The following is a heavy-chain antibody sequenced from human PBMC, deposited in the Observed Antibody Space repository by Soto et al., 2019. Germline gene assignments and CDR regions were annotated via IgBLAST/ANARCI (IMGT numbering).Heavy chain of an antibody. Sequence: VQLVESGGGVVQPGRSLRLSCAASGFTFSDYAMHWVRQAPGKGLEWVAVVSHDGRNTHYADSVKGRFTISRDSSKNTVSLEMTSLRAEETAVYYCVKGGRQLLVTSDFSYWGQGALVTVSS. CDR2: VSHDGRNT. D-gene: IGHD6-19*01. CDR1: GFTFSDYA. V-gene: IGHV3-30*18. J-gene: IGHJ4*02. CDR3: VKGGRQLLVTSDFSY.